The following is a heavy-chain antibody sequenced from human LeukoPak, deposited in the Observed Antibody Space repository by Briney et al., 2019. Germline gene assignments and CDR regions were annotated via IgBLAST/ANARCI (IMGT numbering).Heavy chain of an antibody. D-gene: IGHD1-26*01. CDR3: ARGISGSGSYGHFDY. J-gene: IGHJ4*02. CDR1: GGSFSGYY. CDR2: INHSGST. Sequence: SETLSLTCAVYGGSFSGYYWSWIRQPPGKGLEWIGEINHSGSTNYNPSLKSRVTISVDTSKNQFSLRLSSVTAADTAIYYCARGISGSGSYGHFDYWGQGILVTVSS. V-gene: IGHV4-34*01.